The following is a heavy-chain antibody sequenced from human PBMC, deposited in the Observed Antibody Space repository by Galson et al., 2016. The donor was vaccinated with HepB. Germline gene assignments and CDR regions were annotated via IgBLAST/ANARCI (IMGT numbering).Heavy chain of an antibody. J-gene: IGHJ4*02. CDR3: AREYSNTWRLFDD. D-gene: IGHD6-13*01. V-gene: IGHV4-39*02. CDR2: ISHHGTDT. Sequence: SETLSLTCTVSGDSITSTTTLQWWSWLRQSPEKGLEWLGEISHHGTDTYSHPSLKSRLTMSVDTSKNEFSLRLTSVTAADTALYYCAREYSNTWRLFDDWGQGALVTVSS. CDR1: GDSITSTTTLQW.